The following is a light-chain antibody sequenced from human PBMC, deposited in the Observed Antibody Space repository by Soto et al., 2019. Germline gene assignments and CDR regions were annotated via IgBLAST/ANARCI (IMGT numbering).Light chain of an antibody. CDR1: QSVSSSY. J-gene: IGKJ3*01. V-gene: IGKV3-20*01. CDR3: QQYGSSPGVT. CDR2: GAS. Sequence: EIVLTQSPGPPSFSPREKATLSCRASQSVSSSYLAWYQQKPGQAPRLLIYGASSRATGIPDRFSGSGSGTDFTLTISRLEPEDFAVYYCQQYGSSPGVTFGPGTKVDIK.